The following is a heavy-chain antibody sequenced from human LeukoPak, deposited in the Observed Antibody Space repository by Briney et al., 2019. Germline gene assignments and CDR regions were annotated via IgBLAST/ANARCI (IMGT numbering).Heavy chain of an antibody. D-gene: IGHD6-19*01. J-gene: IGHJ4*02. CDR2: IYYSGST. Sequence: PSETLSLTCTVSGGSISSYYWSWIQQPPGKGLEWIGYIYYSGSTNYNPSLKSRVTISVDTSKNQFSLKLSSVTAADTAVYYCARDDPSYSSGFDYWGQGTLVTVSS. CDR3: ARDDPSYSSGFDY. CDR1: GGSISSYY. V-gene: IGHV4-59*01.